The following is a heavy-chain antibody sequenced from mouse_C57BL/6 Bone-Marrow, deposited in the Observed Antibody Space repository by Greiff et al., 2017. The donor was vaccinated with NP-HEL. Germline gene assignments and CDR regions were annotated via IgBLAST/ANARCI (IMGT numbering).Heavy chain of an antibody. J-gene: IGHJ1*03. CDR2: IHPNSGST. V-gene: IGHV1-64*01. CDR1: GYTFTSYW. Sequence: QVQLQQPGAELVKPGASVKLSCKASGYTFTSYWMHWVKQRPGQGLEWIGMIHPNSGSTNYNEKFKSQATLTVDKSSSTAYMQLSSLTSEDSAVYYCASPPYYGSSYWYFDVWGTGTTVTVSS. D-gene: IGHD1-1*01. CDR3: ASPPYYGSSYWYFDV.